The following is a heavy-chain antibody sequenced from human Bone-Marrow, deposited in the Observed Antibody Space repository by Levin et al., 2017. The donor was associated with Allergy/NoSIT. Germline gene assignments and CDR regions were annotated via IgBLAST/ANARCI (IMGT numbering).Heavy chain of an antibody. Sequence: GGSLRLSCAASGFTFSRFWMAWVRQTPGKGLEWLANIKQDGSQKKYVDFVKGRFTISRDNAKNSVYLQMNSLRVEDTAVYYCMGEEVWGQGTLVTVS. J-gene: IGHJ4*02. D-gene: IGHD2-21*01. CDR3: MGEEV. CDR1: GFTFSRFW. V-gene: IGHV3-7*01. CDR2: IKQDGSQK.